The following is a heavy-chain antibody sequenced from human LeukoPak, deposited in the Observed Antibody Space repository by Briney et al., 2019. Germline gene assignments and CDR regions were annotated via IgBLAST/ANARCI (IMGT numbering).Heavy chain of an antibody. Sequence: GGSLRLSCAASGFTFSSYWMHWVRQAPGKGLVWVSRINSDGSSTSYADSVKGRFTISRDNSRNTLYLQMNSLRVEDTAIYYCAQRYDYWGQGSLVTVSS. CDR3: AQRYDY. CDR1: GFTFSSYW. J-gene: IGHJ4*02. V-gene: IGHV3-74*01. CDR2: INSDGSST.